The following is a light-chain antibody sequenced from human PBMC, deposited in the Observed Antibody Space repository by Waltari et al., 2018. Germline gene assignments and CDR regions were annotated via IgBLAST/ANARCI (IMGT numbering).Light chain of an antibody. Sequence: DIQMTQSPSTLSASVGDRVTITCRASQSISTLLAWFQQKPGNPPKLLIYKTFNLERGVPSRVSGSGSGTEFTLTITSLQPDDFATYYCQQYSSSSMFSFGQGTKLEIK. J-gene: IGKJ2*03. V-gene: IGKV1-5*03. CDR2: KTF. CDR3: QQYSSSSMFS. CDR1: QSISTL.